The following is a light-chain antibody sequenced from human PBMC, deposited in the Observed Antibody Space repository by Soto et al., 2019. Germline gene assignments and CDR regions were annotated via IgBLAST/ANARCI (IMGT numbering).Light chain of an antibody. CDR3: QQSNNWPPLT. CDR2: GAS. CDR1: QSVNTN. V-gene: IGKV3-15*01. J-gene: IGKJ4*01. Sequence: EIVMTQSPATLSVSPGERATLSCRASQSVNTNLAWYQQKAGQAPRLLIYGASTRATGIPARFSGSGSGTDFSLTISSLQIEDFALYYCQQSNNWPPLTLGGGTKVDIK.